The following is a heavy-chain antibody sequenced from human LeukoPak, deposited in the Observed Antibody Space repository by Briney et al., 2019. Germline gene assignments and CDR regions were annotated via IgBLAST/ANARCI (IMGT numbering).Heavy chain of an antibody. Sequence: ASVKVSCKASGGTFSNNAISWVRQAPGQGLEWMGWISAYNGNTNYAQKLQGRVTMTTDTSTSTAYMELRSLRSDDTAVYYCARDGAGGVGARYYYYMDVWGKGTTVTVSS. J-gene: IGHJ6*03. CDR3: ARDGAGGVGARYYYYMDV. CDR2: ISAYNGNT. CDR1: GGTFSNNA. V-gene: IGHV1-18*01. D-gene: IGHD1-26*01.